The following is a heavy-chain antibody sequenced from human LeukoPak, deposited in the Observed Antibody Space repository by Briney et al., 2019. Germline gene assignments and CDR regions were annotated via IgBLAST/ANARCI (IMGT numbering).Heavy chain of an antibody. CDR2: IIPIFGTA. D-gene: IGHD5-24*01. CDR1: GGTFSSYA. J-gene: IGHJ4*02. V-gene: IGHV1-69*05. Sequence: GSSVKVPCKASGGTFSSYAISWVRQAPGQGLEWMGGIIPIFGTANYAQKFQGRVTITTDESTSTAYMELSSLRSEDTAVYYCARISRDGYIFDYWGQGTLVTVSS. CDR3: ARISRDGYIFDY.